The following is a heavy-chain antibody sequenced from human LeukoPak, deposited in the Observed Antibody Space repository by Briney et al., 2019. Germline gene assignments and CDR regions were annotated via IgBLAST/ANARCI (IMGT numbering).Heavy chain of an antibody. V-gene: IGHV4-38-2*02. CDR3: AKASCGGGCHVES. Sequence: SETLSLTCSVSIDSAYYWGWIRQPPGKGLEWVGSISRDGNPSYNPSLKSRVTLSIQTSQNQISLRLSSVTAADTAVYYCAKASCGGGCHVESWGQGTLVTVSS. CDR1: IDSAYY. CDR2: ISRDGNP. D-gene: IGHD2-21*02. J-gene: IGHJ4*02.